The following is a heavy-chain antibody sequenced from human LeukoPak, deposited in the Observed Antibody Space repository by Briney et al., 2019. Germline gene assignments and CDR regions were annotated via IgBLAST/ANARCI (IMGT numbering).Heavy chain of an antibody. CDR3: AKDSGGYNWNDVYNDY. V-gene: IGHV3-23*01. J-gene: IGHJ4*02. D-gene: IGHD1-1*01. CDR1: GFTFSSYA. CDR2: ISGSGGST. Sequence: PGGSLRLSCAASGFTFSSYAMSWVRQAPGKGLEWVSAISGSGGSTYYADSVKGRFTISRDNSKNTLYLQMNSLRAEDTAVYYCAKDSGGYNWNDVYNDYWGQGTLVTVSS.